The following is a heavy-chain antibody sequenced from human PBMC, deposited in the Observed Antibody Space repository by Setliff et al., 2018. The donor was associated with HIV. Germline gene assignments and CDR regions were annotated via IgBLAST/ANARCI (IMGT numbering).Heavy chain of an antibody. CDR3: ARAWGPVARALGS. D-gene: IGHD7-27*01. CDR1: GGSFIGHY. V-gene: IGHV4-34*01. J-gene: IGHJ5*02. Sequence: TLSLTCAVYGGSFIGHYHSWIRQAPGKGLEWIGEISHGGSTNYNPSLKSRVSMSVDTSKNQFSLKLISVTAADTAVYYCARAWGPVARALGSWGQGTLVTVSS. CDR2: ISHGGST.